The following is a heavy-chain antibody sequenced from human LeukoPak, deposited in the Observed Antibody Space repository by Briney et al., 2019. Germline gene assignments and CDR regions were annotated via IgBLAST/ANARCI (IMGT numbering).Heavy chain of an antibody. CDR1: GGSISSYY. V-gene: IGHV4-59*01. Sequence: SETQCLTCTVSGGSISSYYWSWIRQPPGKGLEWIGYIYYSGSTNYNPSLKSRVTISVDTSKNQFSLKLSSVTAADTAVYYCASGGGGYSYGYLDYWGQGTLVTVSS. CDR3: ASGGGGYSYGYLDY. J-gene: IGHJ4*02. D-gene: IGHD5-18*01. CDR2: IYYSGST.